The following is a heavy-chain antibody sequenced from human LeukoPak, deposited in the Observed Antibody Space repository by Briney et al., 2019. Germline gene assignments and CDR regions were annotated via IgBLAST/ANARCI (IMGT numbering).Heavy chain of an antibody. D-gene: IGHD6-6*01. V-gene: IGHV1-69*04. CDR2: IIPILGIA. CDR3: ASIAAVSDAFDI. CDR1: GGTFSSYA. Sequence: ASVKVSCKASGGTFSSYAISWVRQAPGQGLEWMGRIIPILGIANYAQKFQGRVTITADKSTSTAYMELSSLRSEDTAAYYCASIAAVSDAFDIWGQGTMVTVSS. J-gene: IGHJ3*02.